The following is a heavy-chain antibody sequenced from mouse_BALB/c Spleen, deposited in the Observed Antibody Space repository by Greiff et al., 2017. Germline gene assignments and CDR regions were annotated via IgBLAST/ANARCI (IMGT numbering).Heavy chain of an antibody. Sequence: QVHVKQPGAELVKPGASVKLSCKASGYTFTSYWMHWVKQRPGQGLEWIGEINPSNGRTNYNEKFKSKATLTVDKSSSTAYMQLSSLTSEDSAVYYCARWGYGYVGAMDYWGQGTSVTVSA. CDR3: ARWGYGYVGAMDY. V-gene: IGHV1S81*02. CDR2: INPSNGRT. CDR1: GYTFTSYW. J-gene: IGHJ4*01. D-gene: IGHD1-2*01.